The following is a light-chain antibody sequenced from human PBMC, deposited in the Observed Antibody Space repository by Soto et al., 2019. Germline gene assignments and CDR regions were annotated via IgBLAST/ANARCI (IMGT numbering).Light chain of an antibody. CDR2: EVR. CDR3: SSYTDSASRV. J-gene: IGLJ1*01. V-gene: IGLV2-14*01. Sequence: QSVLTQPASVSGSPGQSITISCTGTNSDVGGYDYVSWYQQYPGKAPKVIIYEVRKRPSGISNRFSGSKSGNMASLTISGLQAVDEADYYCSSYTDSASRVFGTGTKLTVL. CDR1: NSDVGGYDY.